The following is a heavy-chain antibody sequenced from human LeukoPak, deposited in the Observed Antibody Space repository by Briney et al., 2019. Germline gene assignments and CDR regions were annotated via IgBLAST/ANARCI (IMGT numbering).Heavy chain of an antibody. D-gene: IGHD3-10*01. V-gene: IGHV3-53*01. CDR3: ARSAGGD. J-gene: IGHJ4*02. Sequence: AGGSLRLSCAASGFTVSSNYMTWVRQAPGKGLEWVSVISSGNGTSYAGSVKGRFTISRDNSKNTLYLQMDSLRAEDTAVYYCARSAGGDWGQGTLVTVSS. CDR2: ISSGNGT. CDR1: GFTVSSNY.